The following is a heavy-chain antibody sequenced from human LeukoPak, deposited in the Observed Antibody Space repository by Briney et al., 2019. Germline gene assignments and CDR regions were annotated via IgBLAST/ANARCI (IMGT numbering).Heavy chain of an antibody. CDR3: TREAAGGIDY. V-gene: IGHV3-7*01. Sequence: GGSLTLSCAASGFTFSTYWMSWVRQAPGKGLEWMANIKPDGSEKYYLDSVQGRFTISRDNAKNSLYLQMNSLRADDTAVYFCTREAAGGIDYWGQGTLVTVSS. CDR2: IKPDGSEK. CDR1: GFTFSTYW. J-gene: IGHJ4*02. D-gene: IGHD6-13*01.